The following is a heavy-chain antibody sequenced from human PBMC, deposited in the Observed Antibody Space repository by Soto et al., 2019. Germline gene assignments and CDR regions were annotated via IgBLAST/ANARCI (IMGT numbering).Heavy chain of an antibody. CDR3: AKVDSSGWWNLGL. D-gene: IGHD6-19*01. CDR1: GITFSSYA. V-gene: IGHV3-23*01. Sequence: EVQLLESGGGLVQPGGSLRLSCAASGITFSSYAMRWVRQAPGKGLEWVAGISGSGGSTYYADSVKGRFTISRDNSKNTLYLQMNSLRAEDTAVYYCAKVDSSGWWNLGLWGQGTLVTVSS. CDR2: ISGSGGST. J-gene: IGHJ4*02.